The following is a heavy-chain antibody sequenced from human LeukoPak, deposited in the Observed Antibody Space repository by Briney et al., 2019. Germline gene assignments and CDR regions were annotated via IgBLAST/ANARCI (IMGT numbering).Heavy chain of an antibody. J-gene: IGHJ4*02. CDR3: ARYYDRSGYWSTPHFDY. CDR1: GDSASGISFY. V-gene: IGHV4-61*01. CDR2: IQYSGST. D-gene: IGHD3-22*01. Sequence: NPSETLSLTCTVSGDSASGISFYWSWLRQPPGNGLLYTGYIQYSGSTHYSPSLKSRVTISVDTSKNQFSLKLGSVTAADTAVYYCARYYDRSGYWSTPHFDYWGQGTLVTVSS.